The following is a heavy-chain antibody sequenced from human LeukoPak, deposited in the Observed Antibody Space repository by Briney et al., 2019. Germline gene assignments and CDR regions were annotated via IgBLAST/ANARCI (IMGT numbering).Heavy chain of an antibody. J-gene: IGHJ4*02. V-gene: IGHV4-34*01. CDR3: AGLTTMVRGVNIPFYY. D-gene: IGHD3-10*01. CDR1: GGSFSGYY. Sequence: SETLSLTCAVYGGSFSGYYWSWIRQPPGKGLEWIGEINHSGSTNYNPSLKSRVTISVDTSKNQFSLKLSSVTAADTAVYYCAGLTTMVRGVNIPFYYWGQGTLVTVPS. CDR2: INHSGST.